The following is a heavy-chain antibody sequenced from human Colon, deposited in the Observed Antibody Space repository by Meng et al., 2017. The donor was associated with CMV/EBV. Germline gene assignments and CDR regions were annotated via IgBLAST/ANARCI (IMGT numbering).Heavy chain of an antibody. Sequence: ASVKVVCKASGYTFTGYYIHWVRQAPGQGLEWMGTINPSGGSTNYAQRFLGRVTMKRDTYTTTVYMELTSLRSENPAIYYCARDPRSRRLDFGYWGQGTLVTVS. CDR1: GYTFTGYY. D-gene: IGHD2-2*03. V-gene: IGHV1-46*01. CDR2: INPSGGST. CDR3: ARDPRSRRLDFGY. J-gene: IGHJ4*01.